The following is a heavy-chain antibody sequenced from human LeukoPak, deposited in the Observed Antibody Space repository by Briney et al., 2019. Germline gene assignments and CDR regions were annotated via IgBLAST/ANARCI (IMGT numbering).Heavy chain of an antibody. CDR1: GGSISSYY. Sequence: SETLPLTCAVSGGSISSYYWSWIRQPPGKGLEWIGYIYYSGSTNYNPSLKSRVTISVDTSKNQFSLKLSSVTAADTAVYYCARNVPYYYDSSGRDAFDIWGQGTMVTVSS. V-gene: IGHV4-59*01. CDR2: IYYSGST. CDR3: ARNVPYYYDSSGRDAFDI. J-gene: IGHJ3*02. D-gene: IGHD3-22*01.